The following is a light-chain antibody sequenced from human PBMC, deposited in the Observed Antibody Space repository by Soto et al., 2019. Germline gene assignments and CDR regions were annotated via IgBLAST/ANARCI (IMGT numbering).Light chain of an antibody. CDR1: QSILDRSKNKYY. J-gene: IGKJ1*01. CDR3: QQYCTSPWT. CDR2: WAS. Sequence: DIVMTQSPDSLAVSLGERATFNCKSSQSILDRSKNKYYLAWYQQKSGQPPKLLIYWASLREPGVPDRFTGSGSGTDFTLTISSLQAEDVAVYYCQQYCTSPWTFRQCTKVEI. V-gene: IGKV4-1*01.